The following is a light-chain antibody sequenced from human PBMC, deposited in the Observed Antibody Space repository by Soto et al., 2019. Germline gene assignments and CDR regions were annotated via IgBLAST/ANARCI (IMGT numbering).Light chain of an antibody. J-gene: IGKJ4*01. CDR1: QSVSSN. V-gene: IGKV3-15*01. Sequence: VLTQSPATLSVSPGERATLSCRVSQSVSSNLAWYQQKPGQAPRLLIYGASTRATGIPVRFSGSGSGTEFTLTISSLQSEDFAVYYCQQYNNWPLTFGGGTKVDIK. CDR2: GAS. CDR3: QQYNNWPLT.